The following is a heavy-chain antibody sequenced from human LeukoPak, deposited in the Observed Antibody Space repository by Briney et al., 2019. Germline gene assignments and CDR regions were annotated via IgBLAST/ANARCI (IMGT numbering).Heavy chain of an antibody. CDR1: GGSFSGYY. CDR3: AREAPLYSYGLGWFDP. D-gene: IGHD5-18*01. Sequence: SETLSLTCAVYGGSFSGYYWSWIRQPPGKGLEWIGEINHSGSTNYNPSLKSRVTISVDTSKNQFSLKLSSVTAADTAVYYCAREAPLYSYGLGWFDPWGQGTLVTVSS. J-gene: IGHJ5*02. CDR2: INHSGST. V-gene: IGHV4-34*01.